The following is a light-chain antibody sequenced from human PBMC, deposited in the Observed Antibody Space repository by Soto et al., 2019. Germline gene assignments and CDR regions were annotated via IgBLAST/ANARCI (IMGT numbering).Light chain of an antibody. CDR2: AAS. CDR1: QDISDY. J-gene: IGKJ1*01. V-gene: IGKV1-16*01. CDR3: QQYYSYPWA. Sequence: DIQMTQSPSSLYASVGDRVTITFRATQDISDYVVWFQQNPGKAPKSLICAASTLQSGGPSSFSASGSGTDITLTITSLQPEDFATYYCQQYYSYPWAFGPGTKVEF.